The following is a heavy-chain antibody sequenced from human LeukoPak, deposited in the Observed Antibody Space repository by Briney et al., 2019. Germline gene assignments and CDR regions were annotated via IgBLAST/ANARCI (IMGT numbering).Heavy chain of an antibody. CDR2: ISAYNGNT. CDR3: ARHLRIITGPYYYYYMDV. Sequence: GASVKVSCKASGYTFTSYGISWVRQAPGQGLEWMGWISAYNGNTNYAQKLQGRVTMTTDTSTSTAYMELRSLRSDDTAVYYCARHLRIITGPYYYYYMDVWGKGTTVTVSS. CDR1: GYTFTSYG. J-gene: IGHJ6*03. D-gene: IGHD3-22*01. V-gene: IGHV1-18*01.